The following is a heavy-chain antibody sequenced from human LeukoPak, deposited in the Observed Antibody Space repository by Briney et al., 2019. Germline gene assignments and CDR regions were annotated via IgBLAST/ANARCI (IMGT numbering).Heavy chain of an antibody. D-gene: IGHD4-17*01. CDR3: ARGFYSYDNYGDAFDI. CDR2: IYYSGNT. CDR1: GRSMSSYY. Sequence: SEPLTLICSVSGRSMSSYYWSWIRQPTGKGLEWIGYIYYSGNTNYNPSLKSRVTISVDTSKIQFSLKLSSVTAADTAVYYCARGFYSYDNYGDAFDIGGQGKMVTVSS. V-gene: IGHV4-59*13. J-gene: IGHJ3*02.